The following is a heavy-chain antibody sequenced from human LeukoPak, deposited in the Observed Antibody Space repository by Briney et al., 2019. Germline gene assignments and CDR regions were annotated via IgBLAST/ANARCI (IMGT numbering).Heavy chain of an antibody. Sequence: ASVKVSCKASGYTFTSYYMHWVRQAPGQRLEWMGIINPSGGSTSYAQKFQGRVTMTSDTSTSTVYMELSSLRSEDTGGYYCGGYCSGGRCYSRFFDFGGQGTVV. V-gene: IGHV1-46*01. CDR3: GGYCSGGRCYSRFFDF. CDR1: GYTFTSYY. J-gene: IGHJ4*02. D-gene: IGHD2-15*01. CDR2: INPSGGST.